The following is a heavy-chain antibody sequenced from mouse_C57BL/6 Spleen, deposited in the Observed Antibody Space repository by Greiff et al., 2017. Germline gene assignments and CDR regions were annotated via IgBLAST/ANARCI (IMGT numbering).Heavy chain of an antibody. CDR2: TWWDDDK. Sequence: QVPLKQSGPGLLQPSPSLSLSCTFSGYSLSTFGMGLVWIRQPSGQGLVWLVHTWWDDDKYYNPTLKSRLTTSKDTSKTQVFLKIANADTADTATYYCARIKGDRGYFDYWGQGTTLTVSS. CDR1: GYSLSTFGMG. CDR3: ARIKGDRGYFDY. J-gene: IGHJ2*01. V-gene: IGHV8-8*01.